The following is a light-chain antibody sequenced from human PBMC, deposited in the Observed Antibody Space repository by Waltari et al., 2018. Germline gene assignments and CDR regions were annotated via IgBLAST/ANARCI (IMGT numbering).Light chain of an antibody. CDR2: AAS. Sequence: AIRITQSPSSLSASTGDRVTITCRASQVISSYLAWYQQKPGKAPKVLIYAASTLKSGVPSRFSGSGSGTDFTLTISCLQSEDFAIYYCQQYYSNPATFGQGTKVEIK. CDR1: QVISSY. J-gene: IGKJ1*01. CDR3: QQYYSNPAT. V-gene: IGKV1-8*01.